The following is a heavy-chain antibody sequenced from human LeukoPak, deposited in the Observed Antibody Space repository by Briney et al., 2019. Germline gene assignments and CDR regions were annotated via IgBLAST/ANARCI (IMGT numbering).Heavy chain of an antibody. V-gene: IGHV3-43D*03. CDR2: ISWDGGST. J-gene: IGHJ6*03. Sequence: GGSLSLSCAASGFTFSSDAMSWVRQAPGKGLEWVSLISWDGGSTYYADSVKGRFTISRDDSKNSLYLQMNSLRAEDTALYYCAKAGLGVFGVPSYYYYMDVWGKGTTVTVSS. CDR3: AKAGLGVFGVPSYYYYMDV. CDR1: GFTFSSDA. D-gene: IGHD3-3*01.